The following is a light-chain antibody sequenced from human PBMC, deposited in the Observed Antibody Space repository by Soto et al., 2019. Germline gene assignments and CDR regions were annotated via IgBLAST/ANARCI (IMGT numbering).Light chain of an antibody. Sequence: EILLSQSPGTLSLSPGERATVSCRASHSVSSSFLAWYQQRPGQAPRLLIYGASNRATGIPDRFSGSGSGTDFTLTISRLEPEDFAVYYCQQYNNWPSFGQGTRLEIK. CDR3: QQYNNWPS. J-gene: IGKJ5*01. CDR2: GAS. V-gene: IGKV3-20*01. CDR1: HSVSSSF.